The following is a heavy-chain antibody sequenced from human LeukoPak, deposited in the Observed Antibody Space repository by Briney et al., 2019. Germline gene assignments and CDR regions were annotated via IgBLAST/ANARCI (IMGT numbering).Heavy chain of an antibody. J-gene: IGHJ4*02. CDR2: ISGSGRNT. V-gene: IGHV3-23*01. D-gene: IGHD3-10*01. CDR3: AKDEGVVLSASFDFGH. Sequence: PGGSLRLSCVVSGFTFSTYAMSWVRQAPGKGLEWVAFISGSGRNTYYADSMKGRFTISRDNFRNTLSLQMNSLRPDDTAIYYCAKDEGVVLSASFDFGHWGQGTLVAVSS. CDR1: GFTFSTYA.